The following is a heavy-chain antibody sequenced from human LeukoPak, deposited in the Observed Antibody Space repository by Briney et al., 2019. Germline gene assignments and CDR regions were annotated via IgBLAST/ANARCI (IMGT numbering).Heavy chain of an antibody. D-gene: IGHD2-15*01. Sequence: SETLSLTCTVSGASIRSGDYYWSWIRQPPGKGLEWIGYIYYSGSTNYNPSLKSRVTISVDTSKNQFSLKLSSVTAADTAVYYCASGALRGWLPRYCSGGSCYALGYWGQGTLVTVSS. V-gene: IGHV4-61*08. CDR1: GASIRSGDYY. J-gene: IGHJ4*02. CDR2: IYYSGST. CDR3: ASGALRGWLPRYCSGGSCYALGY.